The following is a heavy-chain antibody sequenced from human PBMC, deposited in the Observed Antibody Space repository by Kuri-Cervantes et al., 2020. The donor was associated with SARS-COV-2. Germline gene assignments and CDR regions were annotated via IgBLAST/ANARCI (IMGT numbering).Heavy chain of an antibody. Sequence: GSFRRPSCVIIGFNFGRYSMIWVRRPPGKGLDWVPSISTASKYVFYADLLKGRFSVSRDNARNSLYLQMNTLRAEDTAVYYCARDSDYGGGFDLWGQGTPVTVSS. D-gene: IGHD4-23*01. CDR1: GFNFGRYS. V-gene: IGHV3-21*01. J-gene: IGHJ5*02. CDR3: ARDSDYGGGFDL. CDR2: ISTASKYV.